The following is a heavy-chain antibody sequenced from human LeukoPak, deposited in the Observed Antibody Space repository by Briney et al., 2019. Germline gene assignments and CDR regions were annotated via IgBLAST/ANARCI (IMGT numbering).Heavy chain of an antibody. Sequence: SVKVSCKASGGTFSSYAISWVRQAPGQGLEWMGGIIPIFGTANYAQKFQGRVTITTDESTSTAYMELSSLRSEDTAVYYCARALIQQLGNYYFDYWGQGTLVTVSS. CDR2: IIPIFGTA. V-gene: IGHV1-69*05. CDR1: GGTFSSYA. CDR3: ARALIQQLGNYYFDY. J-gene: IGHJ4*02. D-gene: IGHD6-13*01.